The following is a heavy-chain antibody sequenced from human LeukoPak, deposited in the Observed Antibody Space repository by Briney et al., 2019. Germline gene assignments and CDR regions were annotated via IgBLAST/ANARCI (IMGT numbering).Heavy chain of an antibody. CDR2: IIPIFGTA. V-gene: IGHV1-69*13. CDR1: GGTFSSYA. J-gene: IGHJ6*02. D-gene: IGHD3-10*01. Sequence: GASVKVSCKASGGTFSSYAISWVRQAPGQGLEWMGGIIPIFGTANYAQKFQGRVTITADESTSTAYMELSSLRSEDTAVYYCASSESSGSYLSSTLLTPLDYYYYGMDVWGQGTTVTVSS. CDR3: ASSESSGSYLSSTLLTPLDYYYYGMDV.